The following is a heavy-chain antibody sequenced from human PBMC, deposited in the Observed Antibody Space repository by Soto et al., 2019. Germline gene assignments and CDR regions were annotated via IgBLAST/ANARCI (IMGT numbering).Heavy chain of an antibody. CDR1: GFTFTSYG. CDR2: ISYDGSDK. CDR3: ARSDSSVY. D-gene: IGHD6-6*01. Sequence: PVGSLRLSCAASGFTFTSYGMHWVRQAPGRGLEWVAFISYDGSDKYYADSVKGRFTISRDNSKNTLYVQMNSLRVEDTAFYYCARSDSSVYWGQGTPVTVSS. V-gene: IGHV3-30*03. J-gene: IGHJ4*02.